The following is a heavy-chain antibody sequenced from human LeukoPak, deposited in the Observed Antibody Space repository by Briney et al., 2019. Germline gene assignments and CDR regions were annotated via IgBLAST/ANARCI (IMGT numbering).Heavy chain of an antibody. CDR1: GVSISSSNSY. Sequence: SETLSLTCTVSGVSISSSNSYWGWIRQPPGKGLEWIGSIYYSGSTYYNPSLKSRVTISVDTSKNQFSLKLSSVTAADTAVYYCAKYSSGWYGYYYYYMDVWGKGTTVTVSS. V-gene: IGHV4-39*07. CDR2: IYYSGST. J-gene: IGHJ6*03. D-gene: IGHD6-19*01. CDR3: AKYSSGWYGYYYYYMDV.